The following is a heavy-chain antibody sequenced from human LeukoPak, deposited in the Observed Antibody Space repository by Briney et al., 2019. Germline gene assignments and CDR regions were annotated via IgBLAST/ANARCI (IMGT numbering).Heavy chain of an antibody. CDR2: IKQDGSEK. CDR3: ARGSSGWYSRYYFDY. Sequence: GGSLRLSCAASGFTFSSYWMSWVRQAPGKGLEWVTNIKQDGSEKYYVDSVKGRFTISRDNAKNSLYLQMNSLRAEDTAVYYCARGSSGWYSRYYFDYWGQGTLVTVSS. CDR1: GFTFSSYW. V-gene: IGHV3-7*01. D-gene: IGHD6-19*01. J-gene: IGHJ4*02.